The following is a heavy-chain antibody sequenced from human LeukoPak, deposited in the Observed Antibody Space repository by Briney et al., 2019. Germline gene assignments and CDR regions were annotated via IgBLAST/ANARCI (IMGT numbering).Heavy chain of an antibody. CDR3: ARLGEYYYDSSGYTNWFDP. D-gene: IGHD3-22*01. Sequence: GESLKISCKGSGYSFTSYWIGWVRQMPGKGLEWMGIIYPGDSDTRYSPSFQGQVTISADKSISTAYLQWSSLKASDTAVYYCARLGEYYYDSSGYTNWFDPWGQGTLVTVSS. CDR1: GYSFTSYW. V-gene: IGHV5-51*01. CDR2: IYPGDSDT. J-gene: IGHJ5*02.